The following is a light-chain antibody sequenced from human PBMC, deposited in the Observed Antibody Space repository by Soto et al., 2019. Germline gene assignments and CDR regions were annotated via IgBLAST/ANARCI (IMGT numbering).Light chain of an antibody. V-gene: IGKV1-9*01. CDR3: QQLNSYPLI. CDR1: QGISSY. Sequence: DIQLTQSPSFLSASVGDRVTITCRASQGISSYLAWYQQKPGKAPNLLIYAASTLQSGVPSRFSGSGSGTEFTLTISSLQSADFATYYCQQLNSYPLIFGGGTKVEIK. J-gene: IGKJ4*01. CDR2: AAS.